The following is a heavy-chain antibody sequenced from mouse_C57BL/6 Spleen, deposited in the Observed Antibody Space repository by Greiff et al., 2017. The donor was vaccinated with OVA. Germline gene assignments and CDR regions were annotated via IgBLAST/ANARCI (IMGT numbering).Heavy chain of an antibody. CDR3: ARQYYYGNAMDY. V-gene: IGHV1-50*01. CDR1: GYTFTSYW. J-gene: IGHJ4*01. D-gene: IGHD1-1*01. Sequence: QVQLKQPGAELVKPGASVKLSCKASGYTFTSYWMQWVKQRPGQGLEWIGEIDPSDSYTNYNQKFKGKATLTVDTSSSTAYMQLSSLTSEDSAVYYCARQYYYGNAMDYWGQGTSVTVSS. CDR2: IDPSDSYT.